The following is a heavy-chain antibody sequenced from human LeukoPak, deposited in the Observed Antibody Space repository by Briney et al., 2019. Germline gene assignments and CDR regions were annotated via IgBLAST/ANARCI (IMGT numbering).Heavy chain of an antibody. J-gene: IGHJ6*02. V-gene: IGHV1-18*01. D-gene: IGHD3-3*01. CDR3: ARERVYDFWSGYYPGLGMDV. CDR2: ISAYNGNT. Sequence: ASVKVSRRASGYTFTSYDISWVRQAPGQGLEWMGWISAYNGNTNYAQKLQGRVTMTTDTSTSTAYMELRSLRSDDTAVYYCARERVYDFWSGYYPGLGMDVWGQGTTVTVSS. CDR1: GYTFTSYD.